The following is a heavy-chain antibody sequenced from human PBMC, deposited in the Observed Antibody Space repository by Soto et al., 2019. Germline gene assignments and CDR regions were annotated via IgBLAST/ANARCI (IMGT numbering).Heavy chain of an antibody. CDR1: GFTFSSYA. V-gene: IGHV3-30-3*01. J-gene: IGHJ5*02. CDR3: ARAGCGGDCYNGFDP. Sequence: GGSLRLSCAASGFTFSSYAMHWVRQAPGKGLEWVAVISYDGSNKYYADSVKGRFTISRDNSKNTLYLQMNSLRAEDPAVYYCARAGCGGDCYNGFDPWGQGTLVTVSS. CDR2: ISYDGSNK. D-gene: IGHD2-21*02.